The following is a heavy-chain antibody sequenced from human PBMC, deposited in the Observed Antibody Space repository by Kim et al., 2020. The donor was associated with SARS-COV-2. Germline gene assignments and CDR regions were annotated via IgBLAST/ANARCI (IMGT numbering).Heavy chain of an antibody. J-gene: IGHJ5*02. Sequence: GGSLRLSCAASGFTFSSYSMNWVRQAPGKGLEWVSYISSSSSTIYYADSVKGRFTISRDNAKNSLYLQMNSLRAEDTAVYYCARDQDGSGSYDPADWFDPWGQGTLVTVSS. CDR3: ARDQDGSGSYDPADWFDP. CDR2: ISSSSSTI. V-gene: IGHV3-48*04. CDR1: GFTFSSYS. D-gene: IGHD3-10*01.